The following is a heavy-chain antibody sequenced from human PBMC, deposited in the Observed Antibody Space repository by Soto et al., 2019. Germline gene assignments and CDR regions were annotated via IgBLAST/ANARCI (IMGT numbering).Heavy chain of an antibody. Sequence: PSQTLSLTCAISGDSVSSNSAAWNWIRQSPSRGLEWLGRTYYRSKWYNDYAVSVKSRITINPDTSKNQFSLQLNSVTPEDTAVYYCARSDLHDFWSGPYGMDVWGQGTTVTVSS. CDR3: ARSDLHDFWSGPYGMDV. J-gene: IGHJ6*02. V-gene: IGHV6-1*01. CDR1: GDSVSSNSAA. D-gene: IGHD3-3*01. CDR2: TYYRSKWYN.